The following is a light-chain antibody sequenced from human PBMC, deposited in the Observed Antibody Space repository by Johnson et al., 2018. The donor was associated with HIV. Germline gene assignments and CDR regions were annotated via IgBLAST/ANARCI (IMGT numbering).Light chain of an antibody. CDR2: DND. CDR1: SSNIGNNF. Sequence: QSVLTQPPSVSAAPGQKVTISCSGGSSNIGNNFVSWYQQLPGTAPKLLIFDNDKRPSGIPDRFSGSKSGTSATLGITGLQTGDEADYYCETWDSSLRGVFGTGTKVTVL. J-gene: IGLJ1*01. V-gene: IGLV1-51*01. CDR3: ETWDSSLRGV.